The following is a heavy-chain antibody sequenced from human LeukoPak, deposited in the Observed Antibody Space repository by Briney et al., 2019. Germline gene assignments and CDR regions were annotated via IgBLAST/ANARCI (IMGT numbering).Heavy chain of an antibody. CDR1: GFTFSSYA. V-gene: IGHV3-23*01. D-gene: IGHD3-16*02. CDR2: ISGSGGST. CDR3: AKKTGGSYRYLVVPFDY. J-gene: IGHJ4*02. Sequence: GGSLRLSCAASGFTFSSYAMSWVRQAPGKGLEWVSAISGSGGSTYYADSVKGRFTISRDNSKNTLYLQMNSLRAEDTAVYYCAKKTGGSYRYLVVPFDYWGQGTLVTVSS.